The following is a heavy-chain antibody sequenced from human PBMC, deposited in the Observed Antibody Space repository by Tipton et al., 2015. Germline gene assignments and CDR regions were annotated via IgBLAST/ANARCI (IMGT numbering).Heavy chain of an antibody. CDR1: GYSISSGYY. D-gene: IGHD4-23*01. CDR2: IYDSGST. V-gene: IGHV4-38-2*01. Sequence: TLSLTCDVSGYSISSGYYWGWIRQPPGKGLEWIGNIYDSGSTYYNPSLESRVTISVDTSKTQFSLKVSSVTAADTAMYYCARARGRHGGLFDSWGQGTLVSVSS. J-gene: IGHJ4*02. CDR3: ARARGRHGGLFDS.